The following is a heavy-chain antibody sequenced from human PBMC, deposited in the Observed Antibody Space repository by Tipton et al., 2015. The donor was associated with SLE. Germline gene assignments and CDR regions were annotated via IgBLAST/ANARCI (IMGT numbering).Heavy chain of an antibody. CDR3: ARLQDFGDYEAFDT. J-gene: IGHJ4*02. CDR1: GGPISSGGYS. D-gene: IGHD4-17*01. Sequence: TLSLTCAVSGGPISSGGYSWSWIRQPPGKGLEWIGYISHSGSTYYSPSLKSRVTMSVDTSKNQFSLKLSSVTAADTAVYYCARLQDFGDYEAFDTWGQGTQVTVSS. V-gene: IGHV4-30-2*05. CDR2: ISHSGST.